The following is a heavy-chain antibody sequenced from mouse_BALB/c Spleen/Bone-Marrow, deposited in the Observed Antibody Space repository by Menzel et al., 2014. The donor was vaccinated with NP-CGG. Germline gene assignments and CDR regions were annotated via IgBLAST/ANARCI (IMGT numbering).Heavy chain of an antibody. Sequence: VQLQQPGGGLVQPGGSLRLSCATSGFTFTDYYMSWVCQPPGKALEWLGFIRNKANGYTTEYSASVKGRFTISRDNSQSILYLQMNTLRAEDSATYYCARYGYDYFDYWGQGTTLTVSS. V-gene: IGHV7-3*02. CDR1: GFTFTDYY. CDR2: IRNKANGYTT. CDR3: ARYGYDYFDY. J-gene: IGHJ2*01. D-gene: IGHD2-2*01.